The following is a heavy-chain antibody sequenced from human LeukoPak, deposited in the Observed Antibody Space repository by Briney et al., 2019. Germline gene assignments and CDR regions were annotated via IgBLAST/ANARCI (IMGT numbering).Heavy chain of an antibody. J-gene: IGHJ4*02. CDR1: GFTFSSYW. D-gene: IGHD5/OR15-5a*01. CDR2: ISPDGSSA. CDR3: ARVSVCPRCHFDY. Sequence: GGSLRLSCAASGFTFSSYWMHWVRQAPGKGLVWVSRISPDGSSALYADSVKGRFTISRDNAKNTLYLQMNSLRGDDTAVYYRARVSVCPRCHFDYWGQGTLVTVSS. V-gene: IGHV3-74*01.